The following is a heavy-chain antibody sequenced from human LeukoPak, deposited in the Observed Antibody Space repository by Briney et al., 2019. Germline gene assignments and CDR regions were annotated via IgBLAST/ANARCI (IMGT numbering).Heavy chain of an antibody. CDR1: GGTFSSYA. J-gene: IGHJ3*02. CDR3: RYCSSASCYNDAFDI. V-gene: IGHV1-69*13. D-gene: IGHD2-2*02. CDR2: IIPIFDTA. Sequence: ASVKVSCKASGGTFSSYAISWVRQAPGQGLEWMGGIIPIFDTADYAQNFQGRVTIPADESTSTAYMELSRLRSEDTAVYYCRYCSSASCYNDAFDIWGQGTMVTDSS.